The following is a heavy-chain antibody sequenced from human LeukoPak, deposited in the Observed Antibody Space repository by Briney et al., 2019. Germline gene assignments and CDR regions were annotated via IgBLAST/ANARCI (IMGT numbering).Heavy chain of an antibody. J-gene: IGHJ4*02. V-gene: IGHV4-59*01. CDR3: AKRGNWGFFDY. CDR1: GGSISDYS. CDR2: IYYSGSA. D-gene: IGHD7-27*01. Sequence: SETLSLTCTVSGGSISDYSWSWIRQPPGKGLEWIGNIYYSGSANHNPSLKSRVTISRDTSKNQFSLKLTSVTTADTAVYYCAKRGNWGFFDYWGQGTLVTVSS.